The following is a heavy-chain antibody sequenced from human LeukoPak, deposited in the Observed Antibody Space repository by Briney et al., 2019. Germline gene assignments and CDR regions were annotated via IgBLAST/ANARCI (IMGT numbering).Heavy chain of an antibody. V-gene: IGHV1-46*01. CDR1: GHTFTYYY. CDR2: INPSGGST. Sequence: ASVKASCKASGHTFTYYYMHWVRQAPGQGLEWMGIINPSGGSTSYAQKFQGRVTMTRDTSTSTVYMELSSLRSEDTAVYYCARKAGGSYRLDYWGQGTLVTVSS. D-gene: IGHD1-26*01. J-gene: IGHJ4*02. CDR3: ARKAGGSYRLDY.